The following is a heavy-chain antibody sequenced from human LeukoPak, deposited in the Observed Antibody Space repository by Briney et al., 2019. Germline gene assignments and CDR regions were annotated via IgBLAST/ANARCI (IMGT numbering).Heavy chain of an antibody. CDR3: TGGSDKALSGEYCCYMDV. D-gene: IGHD2/OR15-2a*01. J-gene: IGHJ6*03. CDR1: GFTTHHW. Sequence: GGSLRLSCTASGFTTHHWLNWVRQSPGKGLEWVANIDRDGRVQHYVDSVEGRFTISRDSAKNSLDLQMHSLRAEDTAVYYCTGGSDKALSGEYCCYMDVWGKGTTVTVSS. CDR2: IDRDGRVQ. V-gene: IGHV3-7*01.